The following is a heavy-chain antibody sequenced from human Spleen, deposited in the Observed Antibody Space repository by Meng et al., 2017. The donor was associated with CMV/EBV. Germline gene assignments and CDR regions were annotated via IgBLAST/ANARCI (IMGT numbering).Heavy chain of an antibody. J-gene: IGHJ3*02. CDR1: GGSISSGGYY. V-gene: IGHV4-31*03. CDR3: ARYYDFWSGYPPDDAFDI. CDR2: IYYSGST. Sequence: SETLSLTCTVSGGSISSGGYYWSWIRQHPGKGLEWIGYIYYSGSTYYNPSLKSRVTISVDTSKNQFSLKLSSVTAADTAVYYCARYYDFWSGYPPDDAFDIWGQGTMVTVSS. D-gene: IGHD3-3*01.